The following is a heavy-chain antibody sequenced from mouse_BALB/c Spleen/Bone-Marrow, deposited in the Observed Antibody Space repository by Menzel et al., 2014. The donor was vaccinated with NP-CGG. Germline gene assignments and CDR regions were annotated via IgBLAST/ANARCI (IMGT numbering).Heavy chain of an antibody. D-gene: IGHD2-4*01. J-gene: IGHJ3*01. Sequence: LQQSGSELVRPGASVKLSCKASGYTFTSYWMHWVKQRPGQGLEWIGNIYPGSGSTNYDEKFKSKATLTVDTSSSTAYMLLSSLTSEDSAVYYCTRLGSTMITTDAYWGQGTLVTVSA. CDR2: IYPGSGST. V-gene: IGHV1S22*01. CDR3: TRLGSTMITTDAY. CDR1: GYTFTSYW.